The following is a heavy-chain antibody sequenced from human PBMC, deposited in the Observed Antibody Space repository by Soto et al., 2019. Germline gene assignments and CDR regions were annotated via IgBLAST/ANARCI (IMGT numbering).Heavy chain of an antibody. Sequence: QVLLVEAGGGVVQPGRSLRLSCAGSGFAFSIYAIHWVRQAPGKGLEWVAVMSHDGSNRYYADAVKGRFTSSRDNSKSTVYLEMNSPRAEDTAVYFCVRSSGVPTPDFDYWGQGTLVTVSS. J-gene: IGHJ4*02. D-gene: IGHD3-10*01. V-gene: IGHV3-30-3*01. CDR3: VRSSGVPTPDFDY. CDR1: GFAFSIYA. CDR2: MSHDGSNR.